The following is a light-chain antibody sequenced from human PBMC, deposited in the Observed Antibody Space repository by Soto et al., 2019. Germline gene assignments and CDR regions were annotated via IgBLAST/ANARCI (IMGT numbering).Light chain of an antibody. CDR3: QQYNDWPLT. Sequence: EIVLTQSPATLSVSPGERVTLSCRASQNVSDNLAWYQQKPGQAPRLLIYGASIRATDIPARFSGSGSGTEFSLTISSLQSEDFAVYYCQQYNDWPLTFGGGTKVEIK. V-gene: IGKV3D-15*01. J-gene: IGKJ4*01. CDR1: QNVSDN. CDR2: GAS.